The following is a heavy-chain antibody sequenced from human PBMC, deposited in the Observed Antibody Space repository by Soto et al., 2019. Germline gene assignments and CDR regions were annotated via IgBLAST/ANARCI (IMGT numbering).Heavy chain of an antibody. J-gene: IGHJ4*02. CDR2: IYYSGST. CDR1: GGSSSSSSYY. D-gene: IGHD3-16*01. Sequence: SETLSLTCTVSGGSSSSSSYYWGWIRQPPGKGLEWIGSIYYSGSTYYNPSLKSRVTISVDTSKNTLYLQMNSLRAEDTAMYYCVKDDPVLAYWGQGTLVTVSS. V-gene: IGHV4-39*01. CDR3: VKDDPVLAY.